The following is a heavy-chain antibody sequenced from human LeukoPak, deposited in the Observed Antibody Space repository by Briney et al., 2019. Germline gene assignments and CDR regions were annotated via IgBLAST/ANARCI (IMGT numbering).Heavy chain of an antibody. CDR3: ARTLNPDYYASRGYFDNWFDP. CDR1: GFSLSTSGMC. Sequence: QTLSLTXTFSGFSLSTSGMCVSCIRQPPGKALEWLAGIDWDDDKYYSTSLKTRLTISKDTSKNQVVLTMTNMDPVDTATYYCARTLNPDYYASRGYFDNWFDPWGQGTLVTVSS. J-gene: IGHJ5*02. D-gene: IGHD3-22*01. CDR2: IDWDDDK. V-gene: IGHV2-70*11.